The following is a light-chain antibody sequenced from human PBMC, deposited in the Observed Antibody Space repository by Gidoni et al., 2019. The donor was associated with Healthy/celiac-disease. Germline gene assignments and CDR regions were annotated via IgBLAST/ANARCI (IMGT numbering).Light chain of an antibody. CDR1: QSVSRY. CDR3: QQRSNWPRT. V-gene: IGKV3-11*01. Sequence: IVLTQSPATLSLSPGEGATISCRASQSVSRYLAWYQQKPGQAPRLLIYDASNRATGIPARFSGSGARTDFTLTISSLDTEDFAVYYCQQRSNWPRTFGQGTKLEIK. J-gene: IGKJ2*01. CDR2: DAS.